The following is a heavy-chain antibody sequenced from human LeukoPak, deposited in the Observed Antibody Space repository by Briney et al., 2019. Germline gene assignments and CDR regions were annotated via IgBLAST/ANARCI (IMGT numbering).Heavy chain of an antibody. CDR3: ARESYPRSYSSGCRY. CDR1: GFTFSDYY. CDR2: ISSSGSTI. V-gene: IGHV3-11*01. D-gene: IGHD6-19*01. J-gene: IGHJ4*02. Sequence: GGSPRLSCAASGFTFSDYYMSWIRQAPGKGLEWVSYISSSGSTIYYADSVKGRFTISRDNAKNSLYLQMNSLRAEDTAVYYCARESYPRSYSSGCRYWGQGTLVTVSS.